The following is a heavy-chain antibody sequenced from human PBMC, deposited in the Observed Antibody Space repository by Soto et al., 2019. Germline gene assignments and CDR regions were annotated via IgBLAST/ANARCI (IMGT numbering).Heavy chain of an antibody. CDR1: SGSVSSGTYY. J-gene: IGHJ4*02. CDR3: ARVEVATADFDY. D-gene: IGHD5-12*01. V-gene: IGHV4-61*01. Sequence: LETLSLTCTVSSGSVSSGTYYWSWIRQPPGKGLEWIGYIYHSGTTKYNPSLKSRVTISVDTSKNQFSLKVSSVTAADTAVYYCARVEVATADFDYWGQGTLVTVSS. CDR2: IYHSGTT.